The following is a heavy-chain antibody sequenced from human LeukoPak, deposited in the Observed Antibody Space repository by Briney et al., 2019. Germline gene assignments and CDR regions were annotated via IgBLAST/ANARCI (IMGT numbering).Heavy chain of an antibody. CDR3: ARGLDSGYDLG. V-gene: IGHV3-53*01. D-gene: IGHD5-12*01. J-gene: IGHJ4*02. CDR2: IYRGGLT. CDR1: GFVVSDNY. Sequence: QPGGSLRLSCAASGFVVSDNYMSWVRQAPGKGLEWVSVIYRGGLTYCADSVEGRFTVSRDNSKNTLYLQMNSLRVEDTAVYYCARGLDSGYDLGWGQGTLVIVSS.